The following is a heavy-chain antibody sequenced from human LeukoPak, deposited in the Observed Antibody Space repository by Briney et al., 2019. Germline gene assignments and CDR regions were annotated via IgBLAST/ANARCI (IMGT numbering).Heavy chain of an antibody. CDR2: IYYSGST. V-gene: IGHV4-39*01. Sequence: SETLSLTRTVSGGSISSSSYYWGWIRQPPGTGLEWIGSIYYSGSTYYNPSLKSRVTISVDTSKNQFSLKLSSVTAADTAVYYCARRAPNYCSSTSCYNWYFDLWGRGTLVTVSS. CDR3: ARRAPNYCSSTSCYNWYFDL. D-gene: IGHD2-2*02. J-gene: IGHJ2*01. CDR1: GGSISSSSYY.